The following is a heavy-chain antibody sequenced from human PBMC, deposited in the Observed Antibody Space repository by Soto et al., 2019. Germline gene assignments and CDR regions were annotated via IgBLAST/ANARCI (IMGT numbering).Heavy chain of an antibody. CDR2: IVPFLGAP. V-gene: IGHV1-69*01. D-gene: IGHD2-21*01. CDR3: ARPLAPYCGGGDCYYFAY. J-gene: IGHJ4*02. Sequence: QVQLVQSGVEVKKPGSSVKVSCRSSGVSFSTYSISWVRQAPGQGLEWLGAIVPFLGAPNYAQKFYGRLSIPADASTSTTFLELSSLTSEDTAVYYCARPLAPYCGGGDCYYFAYWGQGSLVAVST. CDR1: GVSFSTYS.